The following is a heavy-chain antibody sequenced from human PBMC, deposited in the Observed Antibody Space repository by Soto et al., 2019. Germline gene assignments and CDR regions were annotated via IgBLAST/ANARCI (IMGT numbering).Heavy chain of an antibody. CDR1: GFTFSSYS. Sequence: GGSLSLSCAASGFTFSSYSMNWVRPAPGKGLEWVSSISSSSSYIYYADSVKGRFTISRDNAKNSLYLQMNSLRAEDTAVYYCARQTDFKLGTYYYYYGMDVWGQGTTVTVSS. CDR3: ARQTDFKLGTYYYYYGMDV. V-gene: IGHV3-21*01. J-gene: IGHJ6*02. CDR2: ISSSSSYI. D-gene: IGHD1-1*01.